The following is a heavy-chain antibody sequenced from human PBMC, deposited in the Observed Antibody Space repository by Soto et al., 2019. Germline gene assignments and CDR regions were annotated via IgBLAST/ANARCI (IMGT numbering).Heavy chain of an antibody. J-gene: IGHJ4*02. CDR2: MNPNSGNT. CDR3: ARGLGTMIAPGY. D-gene: IGHD3-22*01. Sequence: QVQLVQSGAEVKKPGASVKVSCKASGYTFTSYDIKGVRQATGQGLEWMGWMNPNSGNTGYAQKFLGRVTMTRNTSISTAYMELSSLRSEDTAVYYCARGLGTMIAPGYWGQGTLVTVSS. V-gene: IGHV1-8*01. CDR1: GYTFTSYD.